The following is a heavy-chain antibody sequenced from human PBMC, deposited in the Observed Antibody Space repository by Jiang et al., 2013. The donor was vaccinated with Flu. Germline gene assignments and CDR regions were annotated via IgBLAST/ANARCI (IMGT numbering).Heavy chain of an antibody. CDR1: GGSISSSSYY. J-gene: IGHJ4*02. D-gene: IGHD3-3*01. V-gene: IGHV4-39*01. Sequence: PGLVKPSETLSLTCTVSGGSISSSSYYWGWIRQPPGKGLEWIGSIYYSGSTYYNPSHKSRVTISVDTSKNQFSLKLSSVTAADTAVYYCARQSQDGVVIIRVHGEFDYWGQGTLVTVSS. CDR3: ARQSQDGVVIIRVHGEFDY. CDR2: IYYSGST.